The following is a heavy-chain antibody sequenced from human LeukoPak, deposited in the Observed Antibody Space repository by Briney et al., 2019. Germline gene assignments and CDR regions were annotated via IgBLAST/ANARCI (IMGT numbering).Heavy chain of an antibody. D-gene: IGHD3-22*01. CDR2: IYYSGST. Sequence: SETLSLTCTVSGVSISSYYWSWIRQPPGKGLEWIGYIYYSGSTNYNPSLKSRVTISVDTSKNQFSLKLSSVTAADTAVYYCARGPHSSGHDYWGQGTLVTVSS. CDR3: ARGPHSSGHDY. CDR1: GVSISSYY. V-gene: IGHV4-59*01. J-gene: IGHJ4*02.